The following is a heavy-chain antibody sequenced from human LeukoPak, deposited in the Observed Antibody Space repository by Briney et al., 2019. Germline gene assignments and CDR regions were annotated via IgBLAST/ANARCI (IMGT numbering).Heavy chain of an antibody. CDR3: ANGDYVSAFDY. Sequence: GGSLRLSCAASGFTFSSYAMHWVRQAPGKGLEWVAVISYDGSNKYYADSVKGRFSISRDNSKNTLYLQMNSLRAEDTGVYYCANGDYVSAFDYWGQGTLVTVSS. D-gene: IGHD4-17*01. CDR1: GFTFSSYA. J-gene: IGHJ4*02. CDR2: ISYDGSNK. V-gene: IGHV3-30*04.